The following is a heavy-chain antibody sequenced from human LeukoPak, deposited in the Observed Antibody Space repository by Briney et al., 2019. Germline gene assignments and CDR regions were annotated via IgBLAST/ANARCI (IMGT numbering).Heavy chain of an antibody. Sequence: PGGSLRLSCAASGFTFNAYHMNWVRQAPGKGLEWVSYISSSGSTIYYADSVKGRFTISRDNAKNSLYLQMNSLRAEDTAVYYCARIGIAAFDIWSQGTMVTVSS. V-gene: IGHV3-11*01. D-gene: IGHD6-13*01. J-gene: IGHJ3*02. CDR2: ISSSGSTI. CDR3: ARIGIAAFDI. CDR1: GFTFNAYH.